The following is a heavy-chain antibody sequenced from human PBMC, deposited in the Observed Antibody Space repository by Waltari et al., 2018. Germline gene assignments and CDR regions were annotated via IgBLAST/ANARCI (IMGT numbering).Heavy chain of an antibody. J-gene: IGHJ4*02. CDR2: ISGGGSTG. V-gene: IGHV3-11*01. CDR1: GFTFSDHH. Sequence: QVQLVESGGGLVKPGGSLRLSCAASGFTFSDHHMSWIRQAPGKGLEWGSDISGGGSTGDYADSVNGRFTICRDNAENSMFRQMISLRAEDTAVYYCARDGQYCSSTSCYYLDYWGQGTLVTVSS. CDR3: ARDGQYCSSTSCYYLDY. D-gene: IGHD2-2*01.